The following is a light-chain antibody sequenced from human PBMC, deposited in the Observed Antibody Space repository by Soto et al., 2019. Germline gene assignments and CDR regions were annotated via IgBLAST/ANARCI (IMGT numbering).Light chain of an antibody. CDR3: QQYFSSSYT. CDR2: GAT. Sequence: VVTQSPGTLSLSPGERATLSCGASQSVNSNYLAWYQQKPGQAPRLLMYGATKRATGVPDRFSGSGSGTDFPLTISRLQPEDFAVYYCQQYFSSSYTFGQGTRLEIK. J-gene: IGKJ5*01. V-gene: IGKV3-20*01. CDR1: QSVNSNY.